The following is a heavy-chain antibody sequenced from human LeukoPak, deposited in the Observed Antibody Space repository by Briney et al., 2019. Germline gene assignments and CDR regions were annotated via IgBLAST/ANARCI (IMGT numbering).Heavy chain of an antibody. Sequence: ASVKVSCKASGYTFTSYYIHWVQQAPGQGLEWMGIINPSDDSTRYAQKFQGRVTMTRDTSTSTVYMELSSLRSEDTAVYYCARGEGYFDYWGQGTLVTVSS. D-gene: IGHD1-26*01. CDR1: GYTFTSYY. J-gene: IGHJ4*02. V-gene: IGHV1-46*01. CDR2: INPSDDST. CDR3: ARGEGYFDY.